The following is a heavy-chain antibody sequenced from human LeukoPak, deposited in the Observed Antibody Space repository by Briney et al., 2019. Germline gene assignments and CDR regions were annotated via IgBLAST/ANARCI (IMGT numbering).Heavy chain of an antibody. CDR1: GGSISDSIYF. D-gene: IGHD1-1*01. J-gene: IGHJ4*02. CDR3: ARLTSNWYFDY. CDR2: IYQSGAT. V-gene: IGHV4-39*01. Sequence: PSETLSLTCTVSGGSISDSIYFWGWIRQPPGKGLEWIGNIYQSGATYYIPSLKSRVTISVDTPKNQFSLNLSSVTAADTAVYYCARLTSNWYFDYWGQGTLVTVSS.